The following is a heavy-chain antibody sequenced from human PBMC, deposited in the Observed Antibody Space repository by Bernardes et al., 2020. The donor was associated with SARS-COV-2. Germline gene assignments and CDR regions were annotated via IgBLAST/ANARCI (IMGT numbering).Heavy chain of an antibody. V-gene: IGHV3-15*07. D-gene: IGHD2-2*01. J-gene: IGHJ4*02. CDR3: TTLKSLTCSSTSCSDFDY. CDR2: IKSNTDGGTT. Sequence: GGSLRLSCAASDFAFRDAWMNWVRQAPGKGLEWVGRIKSNTDGGTTDYAAPVKGRFTISRDDSKNTLYLQMDSLKAEDTAVYFCTTLKSLTCSSTSCSDFDYWGQGTLVTVSS. CDR1: DFAFRDAW.